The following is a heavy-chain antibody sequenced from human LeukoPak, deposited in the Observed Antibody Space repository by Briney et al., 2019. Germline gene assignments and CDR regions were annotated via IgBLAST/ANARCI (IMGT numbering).Heavy chain of an antibody. CDR1: GYTVTDYY. J-gene: IGHJ4*02. V-gene: IGHV1-2*02. D-gene: IGHD3-22*01. CDR3: ASLAHFDGSTYYPDF. Sequence: ASVKVSCKASGYTVTDYYLHWLRQAPGQGLEWMGWMHPNSGGTNYAQNFQGRVTMTMDTSITTAYMELSRLTSDDTAVYYCASLAHFDGSTYYPDFWGQGTLVTVSS. CDR2: MHPNSGGT.